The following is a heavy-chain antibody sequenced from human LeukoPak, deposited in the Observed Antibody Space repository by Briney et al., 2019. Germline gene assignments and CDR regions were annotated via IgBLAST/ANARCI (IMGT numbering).Heavy chain of an antibody. V-gene: IGHV4-4*07. CDR2: IYTSGST. CDR1: GGSISSYY. D-gene: IGHD3-10*01. Sequence: SETLSLTCTASGGSISSYYWSWIRQPAGKGLEWIGRIYTSGSTNYNPSLKSRVTMSVDTSKNQFSLKLSSVTAADTAVYYCARDAMVRGVIGGGFDYWGQGTLVTVSS. J-gene: IGHJ4*02. CDR3: ARDAMVRGVIGGGFDY.